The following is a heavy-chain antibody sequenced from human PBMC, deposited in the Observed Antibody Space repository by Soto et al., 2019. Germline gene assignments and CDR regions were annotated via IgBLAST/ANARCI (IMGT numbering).Heavy chain of an antibody. Sequence: GGSLRLSCAASGFTFSSYNMNWVRQAPGKGLEWVSYISSSSSTIYYADSVKGRFTISRDNSKNSLYLQMNSLRAEDTAVYDCARSGEDGSHRYYYYYYMDVWGKGTTVTVSS. CDR1: GFTFSSYN. J-gene: IGHJ6*03. D-gene: IGHD2-15*01. CDR3: ARSGEDGSHRYYYYYYMDV. CDR2: ISSSSSTI. V-gene: IGHV3-48*01.